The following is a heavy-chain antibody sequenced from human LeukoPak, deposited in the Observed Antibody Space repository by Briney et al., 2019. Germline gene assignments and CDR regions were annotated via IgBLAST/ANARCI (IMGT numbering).Heavy chain of an antibody. CDR2: IDWDDDK. Sequence: SGPTLVKPTQTLTLTCTFSGFSLSTSGMCVSWIRQPPGKALEWLARIDWDDDKYYSTSLKTRLTISKDTSKNQVVLTMTNMDPVDTATYYCVRIRVIEMATSGFDYWGQGTLVTVSS. D-gene: IGHD5-24*01. CDR1: GFSLSTSGMC. J-gene: IGHJ4*02. V-gene: IGHV2-70*11. CDR3: VRIRVIEMATSGFDY.